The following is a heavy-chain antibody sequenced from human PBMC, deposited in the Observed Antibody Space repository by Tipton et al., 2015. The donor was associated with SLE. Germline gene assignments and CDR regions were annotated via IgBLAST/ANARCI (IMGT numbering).Heavy chain of an antibody. Sequence: TLSLTCTVSGGSISSHYWSWIRQPPGKGLECIGYIYYSGSTYYNPSLKSRVTISVDTSKNQFSLKLSSVTAADTAVYYCARDRGGSSPVWGQGTLVTVSS. D-gene: IGHD6-6*01. CDR3: ARDRGGSSPV. CDR2: IYYSGST. CDR1: GGSISSHY. J-gene: IGHJ4*02. V-gene: IGHV4-59*11.